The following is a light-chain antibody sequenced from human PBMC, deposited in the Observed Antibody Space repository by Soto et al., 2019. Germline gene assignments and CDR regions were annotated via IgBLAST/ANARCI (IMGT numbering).Light chain of an antibody. J-gene: IGKJ5*01. CDR1: QSVSNY. CDR3: QQYNKWPPIT. Sequence: ELVFTQSPATMSLSPGERATLCCRASQSVSNYLAWYQQKPGQAPRLLIYGASSRATDIPSRFSGSGSGTEFTLTISSLQSEDFAVYFCQQYNKWPPITFGQGTRLEIK. CDR2: GAS. V-gene: IGKV3-15*01.